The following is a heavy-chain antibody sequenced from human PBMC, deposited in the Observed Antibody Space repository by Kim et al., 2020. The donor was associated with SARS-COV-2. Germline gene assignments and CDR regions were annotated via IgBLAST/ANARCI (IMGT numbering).Heavy chain of an antibody. J-gene: IGHJ6*02. V-gene: IGHV3-15*01. D-gene: IGHD3-10*01. Sequence: YAAPVKGRFTISRDDSKNTLYLQMNSLKTEDTAVYYCTTSPELLWFGEFVWGQGTTVTVSS. CDR3: TTSPELLWFGEFV.